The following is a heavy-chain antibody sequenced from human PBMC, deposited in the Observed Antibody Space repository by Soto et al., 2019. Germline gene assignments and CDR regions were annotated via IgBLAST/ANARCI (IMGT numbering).Heavy chain of an antibody. CDR1: GFTFSDYG. V-gene: IGHV3-23*01. D-gene: IGHD2-2*01. Sequence: PGGSLRLSCVAPGFTFSDYGMSWVRQAPGKGLEWVAGITAFGGGTYNADSVEGRFTISRDNSKRTVYLKVNSLRPEDTAIYYCGKGHSTTFGVYHYFGMAVWGHGTTVTVSS. CDR3: GKGHSTTFGVYHYFGMAV. CDR2: ITAFGGGT. J-gene: IGHJ6*02.